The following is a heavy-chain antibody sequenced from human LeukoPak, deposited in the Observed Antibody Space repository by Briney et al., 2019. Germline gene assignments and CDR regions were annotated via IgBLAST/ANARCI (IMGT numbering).Heavy chain of an antibody. J-gene: IGHJ4*02. CDR2: ISSSGSTI. CDR1: GFTFSDYY. CDR3: ARVYCSSTSCPGDY. Sequence: GGSLRLSCAASGFTFSDYYMSWIRQAPGKGLEWVPYISSSGSTIYYADSVKGRFTISRDNAKNSLYLQMNSLRAEDTAVYYCARVYCSSTSCPGDYWGQGTLVTVSS. D-gene: IGHD2-2*01. V-gene: IGHV3-11*01.